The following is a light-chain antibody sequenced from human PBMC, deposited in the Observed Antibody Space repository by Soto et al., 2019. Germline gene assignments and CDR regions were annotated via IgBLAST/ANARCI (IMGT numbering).Light chain of an antibody. V-gene: IGKV3-11*01. CDR1: QSVSSY. CDR3: QQRSNWPS. Sequence: EVALTQTPYTLALSAGEKATLSCRASQSVSSYLAWYQQKPGQAPRLLIYDASNRATGIPARCSGSGSGTDFTLTIGGLEPEDFAVYDCQQRSNWPSFGQGT. CDR2: DAS. J-gene: IGKJ1*01.